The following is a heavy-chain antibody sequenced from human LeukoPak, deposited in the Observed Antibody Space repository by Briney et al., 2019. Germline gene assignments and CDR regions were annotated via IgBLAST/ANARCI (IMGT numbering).Heavy chain of an antibody. Sequence: PSETLSLTCTVSGGSISSYYWSWIRQPPGKGLEWIGYIYYSGSTNYNPSLKSRVTISVDTSKNQFSLKLSSVTAADTAVYYCARDRRIMITFGKGVGFDYWGQGTLVTVSS. CDR2: IYYSGST. J-gene: IGHJ4*02. D-gene: IGHD3-16*01. CDR1: GGSISSYY. V-gene: IGHV4-59*12. CDR3: ARDRRIMITFGKGVGFDY.